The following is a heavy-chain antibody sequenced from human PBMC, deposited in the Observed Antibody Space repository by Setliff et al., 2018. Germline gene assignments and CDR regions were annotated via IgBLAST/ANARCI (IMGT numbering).Heavy chain of an antibody. V-gene: IGHV4-59*08. CDR1: GFTFSSYW. CDR2: IYSGGST. CDR3: ARGETTYYDYVWGSYRYWTGGYFDY. Sequence: PGGSLRLSCAASGFTFSSYWMSWIRQPPGKGLEWIGYIYSGGSTCYNPSLKSRVTISVDTSKNQFSLKLSYVTAAVTAVYYCARGETTYYDYVWGSYRYWTGGYFDYWGQGTLVTVSS. J-gene: IGHJ4*02. D-gene: IGHD3-16*02.